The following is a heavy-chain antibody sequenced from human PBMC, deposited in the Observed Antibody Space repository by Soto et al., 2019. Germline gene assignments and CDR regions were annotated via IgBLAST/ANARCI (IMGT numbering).Heavy chain of an antibody. CDR2: VHYSGSI. CDR1: GGSISYEYYH. V-gene: IGHV4-30-4*08. Sequence: QVQLQQSGPGLVKPSQTLSLTCTVSGGSISYEYYHWTWIRQSPGKGLEWIGYVHYSGSIMYNPSFKSGVTISLDTSKNQFSLHLSSVTAAATAVYFCVRADDGGDREYYGLDVWGQGTTVTVSS. J-gene: IGHJ6*02. CDR3: VRADDGGDREYYGLDV. D-gene: IGHD3-16*01.